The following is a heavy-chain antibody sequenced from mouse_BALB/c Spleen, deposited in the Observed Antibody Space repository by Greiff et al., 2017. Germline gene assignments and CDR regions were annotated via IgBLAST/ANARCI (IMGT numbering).Heavy chain of an antibody. V-gene: IGHV5-6*02. J-gene: IGHJ2*01. CDR1: GFTFSSYG. CDR2: ISSGGSYT. D-gene: IGHD4-1*01. CDR3: ARRGGKLDYFDY. Sequence: DVMLVESGGDLVKPGGSLKLSCAASGFTFSSYGMSWVRQTPDKRLEWVATISSGGSYTYYPDSVKGRFTISRDNAKNTLYLQMSSLKSEDTAMYYCARRGGKLDYFDYWGQGTTLTVSS.